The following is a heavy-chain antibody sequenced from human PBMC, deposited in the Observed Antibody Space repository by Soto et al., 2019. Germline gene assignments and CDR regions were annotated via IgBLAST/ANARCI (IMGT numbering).Heavy chain of an antibody. D-gene: IGHD3-10*01. J-gene: IGHJ6*02. CDR2: IYYSGST. Sequence: PSETLSLTCTVSGGSISSYYWSLIRQPPGKGLEWIGYIYYSGSTNYNPSLKSRVTISVDKSKNQFSLKLSSVTAADTAVYYCAIDRRDGSNWGDYYYYYGMDVWCQGTRVTVSS. CDR1: GGSISSYY. V-gene: IGHV4-59*01. CDR3: AIDRRDGSNWGDYYYYYGMDV.